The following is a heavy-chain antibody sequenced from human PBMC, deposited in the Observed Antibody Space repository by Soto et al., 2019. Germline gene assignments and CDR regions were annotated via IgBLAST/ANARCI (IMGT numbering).Heavy chain of an antibody. CDR2: IWYDGSYK. CDR3: ARDRYSSGWYDLDY. D-gene: IGHD6-19*01. CDR1: GFTFSSYG. V-gene: IGHV3-33*01. Sequence: QVQLVESGGGVVQPGRSLRLSCAASGFTFSSYGMHWVRQAPGKGLEWVAVIWYDGSYKYYADSVKGRFTISRDNSENTVYLQMNSLRAEDTVVYYCARDRYSSGWYDLDYWGQGTLVTVSS. J-gene: IGHJ4*02.